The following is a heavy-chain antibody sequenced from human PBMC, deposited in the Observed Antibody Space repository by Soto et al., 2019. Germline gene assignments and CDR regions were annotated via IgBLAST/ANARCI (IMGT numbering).Heavy chain of an antibody. V-gene: IGHV1-69*13. D-gene: IGHD3-10*01. CDR1: GGTFSSYA. Sequence: SVKVSCKASGGTFSSYAISWVRQAPGQGLEWMGGIIPIFGTANYAQKFQGRVTITADESTSTAYMELSSLRSEDTAVYYCARDGSGSYYQNSYYYYYYGMDVWGQGTTVTV. CDR3: ARDGSGSYYQNSYYYYYYGMDV. CDR2: IIPIFGTA. J-gene: IGHJ6*02.